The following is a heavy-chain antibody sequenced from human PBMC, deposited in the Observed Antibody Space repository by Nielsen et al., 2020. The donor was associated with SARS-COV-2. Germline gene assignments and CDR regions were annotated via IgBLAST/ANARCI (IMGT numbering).Heavy chain of an antibody. Sequence: GESLKISCKTSAYTASSYGITWVRQAPGQGLEWMGWISVYNANTNYAQKFQDRVTMTRDTSTNTSYMELRSLGYDDTAVYYCARFSDWGQGTLVTVSS. J-gene: IGHJ3*01. D-gene: IGHD3-10*01. CDR1: AYTASSYG. CDR2: ISVYNANT. V-gene: IGHV1-18*01. CDR3: ARFSD.